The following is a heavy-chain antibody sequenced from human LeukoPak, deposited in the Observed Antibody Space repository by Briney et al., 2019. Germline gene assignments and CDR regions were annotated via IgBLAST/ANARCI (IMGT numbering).Heavy chain of an antibody. Sequence: GGSLRLSCAASGFTFSSYAMSWARQAPGKGLEWVSAISGSGGSTYYADSVKGRFTISRDNSKNTLYLQMNSLRAEDTAVYYCARGNTAMATYNFDYWGQGTLVTVSS. CDR3: ARGNTAMATYNFDY. CDR2: ISGSGGST. CDR1: GFTFSSYA. D-gene: IGHD5-18*01. V-gene: IGHV3-23*01. J-gene: IGHJ4*02.